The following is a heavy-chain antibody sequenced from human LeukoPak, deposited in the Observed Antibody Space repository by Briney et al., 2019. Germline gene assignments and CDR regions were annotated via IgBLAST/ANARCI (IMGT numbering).Heavy chain of an antibody. CDR3: ASSSAAGTVFRGWFDP. D-gene: IGHD6-13*01. Sequence: KPSETLSLTCAVYGGSFSGYYWRWIPRPPRKGREGIGEINHSGSTNYNPSLKSRVTISVDTSKNQFSLKLSSVTAADTAVYYCASSSAAGTVFRGWFDPWGQGTLVTVSS. CDR1: GGSFSGYY. CDR2: INHSGST. J-gene: IGHJ5*02. V-gene: IGHV4-34*01.